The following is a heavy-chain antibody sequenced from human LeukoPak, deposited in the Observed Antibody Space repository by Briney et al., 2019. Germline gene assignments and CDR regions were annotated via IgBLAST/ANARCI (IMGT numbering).Heavy chain of an antibody. J-gene: IGHJ3*02. D-gene: IGHD5-24*01. V-gene: IGHV4-4*09. CDR2: IYSTGST. CDR3: ARHRAEMATITDDAFHM. CDR1: GSSIGTYS. Sequence: SETLSLTCTVSGSSIGTYSWSWIRRPPGKGLEWIGYIYSTGSTHYNPSLKSRVTMSLDTSKNQFSLRLSSVTAADTAVFYCARHRAEMATITDDAFHMWGQGTMVNVSS.